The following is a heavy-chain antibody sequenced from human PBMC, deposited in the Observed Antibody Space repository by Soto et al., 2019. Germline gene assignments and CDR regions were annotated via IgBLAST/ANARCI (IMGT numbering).Heavy chain of an antibody. CDR3: GLNGEYYYYYYMDV. Sequence: EVQLVESGGGLVQPGGSLRLSCAASGFTVSSNYMSWVRQAPGKGLEWVSVIYSGGSTYYADSVKGRFTISRDNSKNTLYLQMNSLRAEDTAVYYCGLNGEYYYYYYMDVWGKGTTVTVSS. CDR2: IYSGGST. V-gene: IGHV3-66*01. D-gene: IGHD7-27*01. J-gene: IGHJ6*03. CDR1: GFTVSSNY.